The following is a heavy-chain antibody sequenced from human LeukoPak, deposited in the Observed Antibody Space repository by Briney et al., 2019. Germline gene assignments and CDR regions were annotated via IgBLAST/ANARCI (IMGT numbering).Heavy chain of an antibody. Sequence: GGSLRLSCAASGFTFDDYAMHWVRQAPGKGLEWVSGISWNSGSIGYADPVKGRFTISRDNAKNSLYLQMNSLRAEDTALYYCAKDRPPYGSGSYPYYFDYWGQGTLVTVSS. CDR2: ISWNSGSI. V-gene: IGHV3-9*01. J-gene: IGHJ4*02. CDR1: GFTFDDYA. D-gene: IGHD3-10*01. CDR3: AKDRPPYGSGSYPYYFDY.